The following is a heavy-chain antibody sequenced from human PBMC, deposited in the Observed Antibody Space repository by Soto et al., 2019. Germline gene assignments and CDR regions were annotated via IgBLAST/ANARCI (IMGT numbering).Heavy chain of an antibody. Sequence: QVQLQESGPGLVKPSGTLSLTCAVSGGSISSSNWWSWVREPPGKGLEWIGGIYHSGSTNYNPSLRSRVPISVDKSKNQFSLKVRYVTAAATAVYYCASRVVVPAAVYYYYGMDGWGHGTTVTVSS. V-gene: IGHV4-4*02. CDR3: ASRVVVPAAVYYYYGMDG. CDR2: IYHSGST. D-gene: IGHD2-2*01. CDR1: GGSISSSNW. J-gene: IGHJ6*02.